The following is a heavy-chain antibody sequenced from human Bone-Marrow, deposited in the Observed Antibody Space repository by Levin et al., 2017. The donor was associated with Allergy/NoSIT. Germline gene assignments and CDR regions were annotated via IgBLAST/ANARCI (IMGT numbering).Heavy chain of an antibody. Sequence: GESLKISCAASGFTFSSSEMNWVRQTPGEGLEWIAYMSHTGSIIYYADSVKGRFTISRDNAKNSLYLQMNSLRVEDTAIYYCARGLVATVIDLWGQGTLVTVSS. CDR1: GFTFSSSE. CDR2: MSHTGSII. J-gene: IGHJ5*02. D-gene: IGHD5-12*01. V-gene: IGHV3-48*03. CDR3: ARGLVATVIDL.